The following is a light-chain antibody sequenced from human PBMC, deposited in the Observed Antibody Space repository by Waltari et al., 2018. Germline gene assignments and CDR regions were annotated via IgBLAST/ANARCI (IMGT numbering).Light chain of an antibody. J-gene: IGKJ5*01. CDR3: QQYYDWRRVT. CDR1: QSVSGN. CDR2: GAS. Sequence: EIVMTQSPATLSVSPGERATLSCRASQSVSGNLAWYQQKPGQDPRLLIYGASTRATGIPARFSGSASGTEFTLTISSLQSEDSAVYYCQQYYDWRRVTFGQGTRLEIK. V-gene: IGKV3D-15*01.